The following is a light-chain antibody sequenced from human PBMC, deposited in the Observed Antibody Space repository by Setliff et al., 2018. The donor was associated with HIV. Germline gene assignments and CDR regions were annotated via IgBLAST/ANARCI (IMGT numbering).Light chain of an antibody. J-gene: IGLJ1*01. CDR2: DVS. CDR3: SSYTSSSTLPFV. Sequence: QSALTQPASVSGSPGQSITISCTGTSSDIGGYNYVSWYQQHPGKAPNLMIYDVSNRPSGVSNRFSGSKSGNTASLTISGLQAEDEADYYCSSYTSSSTLPFVFGTGTKV. CDR1: SSDIGGYNY. V-gene: IGLV2-14*03.